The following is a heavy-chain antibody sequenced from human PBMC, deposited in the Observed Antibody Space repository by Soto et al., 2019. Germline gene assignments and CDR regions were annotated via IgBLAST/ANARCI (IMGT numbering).Heavy chain of an antibody. CDR3: ARDLDGSGSYYTDY. V-gene: IGHV1-18*01. CDR1: GYTFSIYG. J-gene: IGHJ4*02. D-gene: IGHD3-10*01. CDR2: TRPNNGNT. Sequence: GASVKVSCKASGYTFSIYGINWVRQAPGQGLEWMGWTRPNNGNTKYAQNLQGRVTMTTDTSTSTAYMELRSLRPDDTAVYYCARDLDGSGSYYTDYWGQGTLVTVSS.